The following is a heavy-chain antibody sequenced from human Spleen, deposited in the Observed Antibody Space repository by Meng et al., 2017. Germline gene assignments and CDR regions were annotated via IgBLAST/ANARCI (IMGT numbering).Heavy chain of an antibody. CDR3: ARLGGVDPSPPL. CDR2: IYHSGRT. CDR1: GGSISGNTG. Sequence: HVTSPDLGPGLVTRSGIWFPAGVVSGGSISGNTGWRWDRQPPGKGVGWIGDIYHSGRTNYNSFLESRVTISVYQSKNQFSLHLYSVTAADTAFYYCARLGGVDPSPPLWGQGTLVTVSS. V-gene: IGHV4-4*02. D-gene: IGHD3-16*01. J-gene: IGHJ4*02.